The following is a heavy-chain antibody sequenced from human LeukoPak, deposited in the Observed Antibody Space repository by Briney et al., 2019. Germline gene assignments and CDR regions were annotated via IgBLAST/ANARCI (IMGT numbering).Heavy chain of an antibody. CDR3: ARINSSSWSYY. D-gene: IGHD6-13*01. V-gene: IGHV4-39*07. CDR2: IYHSGST. Sequence: SETLSLTCTVSGGSISSSSYYWGWIRQPPGKGLEWIGSIYHSGSTYYNPSLKSRVTISVDTSKNQFSLKLSSVTAADTAVYYCARINSSSWSYYWGQGTLVTVSS. CDR1: GGSISSSSYY. J-gene: IGHJ4*02.